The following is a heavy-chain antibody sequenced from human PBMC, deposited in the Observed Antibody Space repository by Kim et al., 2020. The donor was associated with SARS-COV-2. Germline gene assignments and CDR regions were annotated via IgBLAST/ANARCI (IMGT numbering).Heavy chain of an antibody. CDR3: ARESHCSGHAGTFDV. CDR1: GFSFSTYV. Sequence: GGSLRLSCAASGFSFSTYVVHWVRQAPGKGLEWVAVMSSDGSHPGQYAESVGGRFTTSNDNYRNTLSLQVDSLRREETAVYFCARESHCSGHAGTFDVWG. D-gene: IGHD2-15*01. V-gene: IGHV3-30*04. J-gene: IGHJ3*01. CDR2: MSSDGSHPG.